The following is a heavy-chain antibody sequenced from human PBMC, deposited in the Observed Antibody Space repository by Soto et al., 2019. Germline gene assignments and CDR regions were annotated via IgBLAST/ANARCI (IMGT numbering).Heavy chain of an antibody. V-gene: IGHV3-15*07. CDR3: TMSGYSGYDPGLQLSLFDY. D-gene: IGHD5-12*01. CDR1: GFTFRNAW. J-gene: IGHJ4*02. CDR2: IKSKTDGGTT. Sequence: PGGSLRLSCAASGFTFRNAWMNWVRQAPGKGREWVGRIKSKTDGGTTDYAAPVKGRFTISRDDSKNTLYLQMNSLKTEDTAVYYCTMSGYSGYDPGLQLSLFDYWGQGTLVTVSS.